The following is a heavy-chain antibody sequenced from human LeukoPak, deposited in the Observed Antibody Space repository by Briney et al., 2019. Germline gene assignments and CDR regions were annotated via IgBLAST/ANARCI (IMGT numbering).Heavy chain of an antibody. D-gene: IGHD5-18*01. CDR3: ARDRGYSYGYFDY. V-gene: IGHV3-23*01. CDR2: ISGSGGST. J-gene: IGHJ4*02. CDR1: GFTFSSYA. Sequence: GGSLRLSCAASGFTFSSYAMSWVRQAPGKGLEWVSAISGSGGSTYYADSVKGRFTISRDNSKNTLYLQMNSLRAEDTAVYYCARDRGYSYGYFDYWGQGTLVTVSS.